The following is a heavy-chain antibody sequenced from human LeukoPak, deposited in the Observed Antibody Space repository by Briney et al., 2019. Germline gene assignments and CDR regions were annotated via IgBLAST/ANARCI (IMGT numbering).Heavy chain of an antibody. V-gene: IGHV3-9*03. CDR1: GFTFDDYA. CDR3: VGNQLLKDY. CDR2: ISWNSGSI. D-gene: IGHD2-2*01. Sequence: PGRSLRLSCAASGFTFDDYAMHWVRQAPGKGLEWVSGISWNSGSIGYADSVKGRFTISRDNAKNSLYLQMNSLRAEDMASYYCVGNQLLKDYWGQGTLVTVSS. J-gene: IGHJ4*02.